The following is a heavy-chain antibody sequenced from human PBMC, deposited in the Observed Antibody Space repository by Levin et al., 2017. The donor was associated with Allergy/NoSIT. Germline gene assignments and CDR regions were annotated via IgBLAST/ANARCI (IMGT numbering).Heavy chain of an antibody. CDR3: ARDPPYYYGSGSYSYYFDY. D-gene: IGHD3-10*01. CDR2: ISSSSSTI. CDR1: GFTFSSYS. Sequence: GGSLRLSCAASGFTFSSYSMNWVRQAPGKGLEWVSYISSSSSTIYYADSVKGRFTISRDNAKNSLYLQMNSLRDEDTAVYYCARDPPYYYGSGSYSYYFDYWGQGTLVTVSS. V-gene: IGHV3-48*02. J-gene: IGHJ4*02.